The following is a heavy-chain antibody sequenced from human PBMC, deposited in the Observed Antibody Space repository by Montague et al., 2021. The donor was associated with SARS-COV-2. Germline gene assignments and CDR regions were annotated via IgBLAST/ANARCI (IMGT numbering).Heavy chain of an antibody. CDR1: GTSFSGYY. CDR2: TNHGGST. CDR3: ARLRDGVVPSPILGVRPYYSYYYMDV. D-gene: IGHD2-15*01. J-gene: IGHJ6*03. Sequence: SETLSLTCAVHGTSFSGYYWNWIRQPPGKGLEWIGETNHGGSTKYSPSLKSRLTISADTSKNQFSLKLTSVAAADTAVYYCARLRDGVVPSPILGVRPYYSYYYMDVWGRGTTVTVSS. V-gene: IGHV4-34*01.